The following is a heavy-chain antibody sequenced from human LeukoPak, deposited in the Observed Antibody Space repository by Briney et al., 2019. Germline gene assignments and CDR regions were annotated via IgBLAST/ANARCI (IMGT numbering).Heavy chain of an antibody. V-gene: IGHV1-2*02. CDR3: ARDRGEGSSWYTAGDWFDP. CDR1: GYTFTGYY. CDR2: INPNSGGT. J-gene: IGHJ5*02. Sequence: ASVKVSCKASGYTFTGYYMHWVRQAPGQGLEWMGWINPNSGGTNYAQKFQGRVTMTRGTSISTAYMELSRLRSDDTAVYYCARDRGEGSSWYTAGDWFDPWGQGTLVTVSS. D-gene: IGHD6-13*01.